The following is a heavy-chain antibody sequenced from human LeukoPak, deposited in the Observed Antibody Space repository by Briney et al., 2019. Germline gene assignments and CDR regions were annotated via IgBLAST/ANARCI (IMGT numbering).Heavy chain of an antibody. D-gene: IGHD3-22*01. CDR1: GGSFSGYY. J-gene: IGHJ4*02. CDR3: AAHYYYDSSGYSYDY. Sequence: SETLFLTCAVYGGSFSGYYWSWIRQPPGKGLEWIGEINHSGSTNYNPSLKSRVTISVDTSKNQFSLKLSSVTAADTAVYYCAAHYYYDSSGYSYDYWGQGTLVTVSS. CDR2: INHSGST. V-gene: IGHV4-34*01.